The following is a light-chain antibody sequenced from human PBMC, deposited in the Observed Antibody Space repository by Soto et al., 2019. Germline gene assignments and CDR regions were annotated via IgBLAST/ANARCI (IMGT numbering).Light chain of an antibody. Sequence: AIQMTQSPSSLSASVGDRVNITCRASQGIRDELGWYQQKAGKAPNLLISAASRLQSGVPSRFSGRGSGTDFTLTISSLQPEDFATYYCLQDYDYPRTFGQGTKVELK. CDR1: QGIRDE. V-gene: IGKV1-6*01. CDR3: LQDYDYPRT. CDR2: AAS. J-gene: IGKJ1*01.